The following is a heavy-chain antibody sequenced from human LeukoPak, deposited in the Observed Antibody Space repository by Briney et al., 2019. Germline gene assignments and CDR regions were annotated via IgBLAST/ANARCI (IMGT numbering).Heavy chain of an antibody. D-gene: IGHD6-13*01. V-gene: IGHV1-69*13. CDR2: IIPIFGTA. J-gene: IGHJ4*02. CDR3: ARDRGVAAAGTFDY. Sequence: ASVKASCKASGGTFSSYAISWVRQAPGQGLEWMGGIIPIFGTANYAQKFQGRVTITADESTSTAYMELSSLRSEDTAVYYCARDRGVAAAGTFDYWGQGTLVTVSS. CDR1: GGTFSSYA.